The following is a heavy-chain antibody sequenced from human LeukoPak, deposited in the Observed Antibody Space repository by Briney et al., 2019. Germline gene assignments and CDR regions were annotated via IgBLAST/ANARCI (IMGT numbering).Heavy chain of an antibody. CDR3: ARGRGMATT. CDR1: GGSISSYY. D-gene: IGHD5-24*01. V-gene: IGHV4-59*01. Sequence: SETLSLTCTVSGGSISSYYWSWIRQPPGKGLEWIGYIYYSGSTNYNPSPKSRVTISVDTSKNQFSLKLRSVTAADTAVYYCARGRGMATTWGQGTLVTVSS. CDR2: IYYSGST. J-gene: IGHJ4*02.